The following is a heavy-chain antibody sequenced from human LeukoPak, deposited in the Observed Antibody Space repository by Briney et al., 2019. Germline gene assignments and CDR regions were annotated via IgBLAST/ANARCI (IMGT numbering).Heavy chain of an antibody. D-gene: IGHD3-9*01. CDR1: GYAFTSYG. CDR2: INAYNGNT. V-gene: IGHV1-18*01. CDR3: AREDSGDYDILTGPDY. Sequence: ASVKVSCKASGYAFTSYGISWVRQAPGQGLEWMGWINAYNGNTNYAQKLQGRVTMTTDTSTSTAYMELRSLRSDDTAVYYCAREDSGDYDILTGPDYWGQGTLVTVSS. J-gene: IGHJ4*02.